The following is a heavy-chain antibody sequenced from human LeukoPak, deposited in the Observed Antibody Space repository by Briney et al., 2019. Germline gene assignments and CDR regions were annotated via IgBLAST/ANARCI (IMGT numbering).Heavy chain of an antibody. V-gene: IGHV3-30-3*01. D-gene: IGHD5-12*01. CDR2: ISYDGSNK. CDR1: GFTFSSYA. CDR3: ARDLSPQIKWLRNFDY. J-gene: IGHJ4*02. Sequence: QSGGSLRLSCAASGFTFSSYAMHWVRQAPGKGLEWVAVISYDGSNKYYADSVKGRFTISRDNSKNTLYLQMNSLRAEDTAVYYCARDLSPQIKWLRNFDYWGQGTLVTVSS.